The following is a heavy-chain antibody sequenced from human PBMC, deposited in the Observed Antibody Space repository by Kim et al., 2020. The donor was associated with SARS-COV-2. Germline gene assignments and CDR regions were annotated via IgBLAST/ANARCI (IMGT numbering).Heavy chain of an antibody. CDR3: ARFDPVYAFDI. CDR2: ISSSSSYI. Sequence: GGSLRLSCAASGFTFSSYSMNWVRQAPGKGLEWVSSISSSSSYIYYADSVKGRFTISRDNAKNSLYLQMNSLRAEDTAVYYCARFDPVYAFDIWGQGTMVTVSS. J-gene: IGHJ3*02. V-gene: IGHV3-21*01. CDR1: GFTFSSYS.